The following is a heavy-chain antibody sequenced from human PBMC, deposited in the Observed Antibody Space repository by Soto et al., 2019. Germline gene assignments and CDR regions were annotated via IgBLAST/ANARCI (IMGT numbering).Heavy chain of an antibody. CDR1: GFTFSNYW. J-gene: IGHJ6*03. V-gene: IGHV3-74*02. CDR2: INSDGSVS. CDR3: ARGDCVGGTCYSLAGSFYYYMDV. Sequence: EVQLVESGGGLVQPGGSLRLSCAASGFTFSNYWMYWVRQAPGKGLEWVSRINSDGSVSSYADSVKGRLTISRDNVKNSLYRQMDSLRAEETAVYYCARGDCVGGTCYSLAGSFYYYMDVWGKGTTVTVFS. D-gene: IGHD2-15*01.